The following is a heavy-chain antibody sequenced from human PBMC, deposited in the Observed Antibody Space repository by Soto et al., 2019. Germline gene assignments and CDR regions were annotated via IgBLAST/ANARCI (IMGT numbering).Heavy chain of an antibody. J-gene: IGHJ4*02. Sequence: EVQLLDSGGGLVQPGGSLRVSCAASGFTFTNYAMAWVRQAPGKGLEWVSAISASGGHTYYADSVKGRFTISRDNSRDPLYLQMDSLRAEDTAMYYCAKGVRYCSGGSCVPYFDYWGQGSLDTVSS. V-gene: IGHV3-23*01. CDR1: GFTFTNYA. CDR2: ISASGGHT. CDR3: AKGVRYCSGGSCVPYFDY. D-gene: IGHD2-15*01.